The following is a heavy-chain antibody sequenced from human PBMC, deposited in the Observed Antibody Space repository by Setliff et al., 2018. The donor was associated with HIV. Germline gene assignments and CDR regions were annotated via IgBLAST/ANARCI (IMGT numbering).Heavy chain of an antibody. V-gene: IGHV4-34*01. CDR1: GFTFGNYW. CDR2: VNHSGST. Sequence: GSLRLSCGASGFTFGNYWMTWVRQAPGRGLEWIGEVNHSGSTSYNPSLKSRVTISVDTSKNQFFVKLNSVTAADTAIYYCARQGAVTGHSFDSWGPGALVTVSS. D-gene: IGHD6-19*01. CDR3: ARQGAVTGHSFDS. J-gene: IGHJ4*02.